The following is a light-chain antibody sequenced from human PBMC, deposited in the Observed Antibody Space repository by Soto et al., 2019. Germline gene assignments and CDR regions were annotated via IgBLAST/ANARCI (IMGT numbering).Light chain of an antibody. CDR3: QAWDDSTSVV. CDR2: LDS. Sequence: SYELSQPPSVSVSPGQTATISCSGEKLGGYYAAWYQQKPGQSPILVIYLDSKRPSGIPERFSGSASGNTATLTISGTQAMDEAHYYCQAWDDSTSVVFGGGTKLTVL. CDR1: KLGGYY. V-gene: IGLV3-1*01. J-gene: IGLJ2*01.